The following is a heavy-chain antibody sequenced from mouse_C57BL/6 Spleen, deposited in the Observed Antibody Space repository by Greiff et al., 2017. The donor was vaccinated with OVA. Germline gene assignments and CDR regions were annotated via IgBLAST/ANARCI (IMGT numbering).Heavy chain of an antibody. CDR2: ISSGSSTI. Sequence: EVKLQESGGGLVKPGGSLKLSCAASGFTFSDYGMHWVRQAPEKGLEWVAYISSGSSTIYYADTVKGRFTISRDNAKNTLFLQMTSLRSEDTAMYYCARGYYGSSLLDYWGQGTTLTVSS. J-gene: IGHJ2*01. V-gene: IGHV5-17*01. CDR1: GFTFSDYG. D-gene: IGHD1-1*01. CDR3: ARGYYGSSLLDY.